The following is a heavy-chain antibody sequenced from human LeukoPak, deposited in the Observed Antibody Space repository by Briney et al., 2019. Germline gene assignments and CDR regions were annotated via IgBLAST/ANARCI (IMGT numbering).Heavy chain of an antibody. CDR2: IYYSGST. CDR3: ARSWLEYSSSWYSVR. CDR1: GGSISSGGYY. D-gene: IGHD6-13*01. Sequence: PSETLSLTCTVSGGSISSGGYYWSWIRQHPGKGLEWIGYIYYSGSTYYNPSLKSRVTISVDTSKNQFSLKLSSVTAADTAVYYCARSWLEYSSSWYSVRWGQGTLVTVSS. V-gene: IGHV4-31*03. J-gene: IGHJ4*02.